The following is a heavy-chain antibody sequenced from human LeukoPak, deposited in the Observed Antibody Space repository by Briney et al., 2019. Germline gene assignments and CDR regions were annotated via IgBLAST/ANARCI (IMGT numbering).Heavy chain of an antibody. Sequence: ASVKVSCKASGYTFTGYYMHWVRQAPGQGLEWKGWINPNSGGTNYAQKFQGRVTMTRDTSISTAYMELSRLRSDDTAVYYCARSITELRYFDWLLLYYYYGMDVWGQGTTVTVSS. V-gene: IGHV1-2*02. CDR3: ARSITELRYFDWLLLYYYYGMDV. J-gene: IGHJ6*02. CDR2: INPNSGGT. CDR1: GYTFTGYY. D-gene: IGHD3-9*01.